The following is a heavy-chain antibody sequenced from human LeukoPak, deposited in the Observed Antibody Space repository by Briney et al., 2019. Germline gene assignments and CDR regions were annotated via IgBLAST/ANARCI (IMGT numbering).Heavy chain of an antibody. D-gene: IGHD6-13*01. J-gene: IGHJ6*03. CDR1: GFTFSSYW. CDR3: ARTTYSSSWYLRYYMDV. CDR2: IKQDGSEK. Sequence: GGSLRLSCAASGFTFSSYWMSWVRQAPGKGLEWVANIKQDGSEKYYVDSVKGRFTISRDNAKNSLYLQMNSLRAEDTAVYYCARTTYSSSWYLRYYMDVWGKGTTVTVSS. V-gene: IGHV3-7*01.